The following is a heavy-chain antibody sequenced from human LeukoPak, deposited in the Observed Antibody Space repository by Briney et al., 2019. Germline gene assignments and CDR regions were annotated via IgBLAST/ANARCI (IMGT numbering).Heavy chain of an antibody. J-gene: IGHJ4*02. V-gene: IGHV3-21*04. CDR3: AKDPGSWPYYFDY. CDR2: ISTSSNYI. Sequence: GGSLRLSCAASGFTFSSYSMHWVRQAPGKGLEWVSSISTSSNYIYYAGSVKGRFTISRDNAKNSLSLQMHSLRAEDTAVYYCAKDPGSWPYYFDYWGQGTLVTVSS. CDR1: GFTFSSYS. D-gene: IGHD6-13*01.